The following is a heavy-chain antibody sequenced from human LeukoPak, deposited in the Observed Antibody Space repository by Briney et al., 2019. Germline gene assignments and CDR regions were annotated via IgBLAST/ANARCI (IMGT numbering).Heavy chain of an antibody. V-gene: IGHV5-51*01. CDR1: GYNFPIYW. Sequence: GESLKISCQGSGYNFPIYWIGWVRQMPGQGLEWMGIIYPDDSNTIYGPSFQGQVTISADKSINTAYLEWSSLKASDTAIYYCASVRYYDFWSGSPTDAFDIWGQGTMVTVSS. CDR3: ASVRYYDFWSGSPTDAFDI. D-gene: IGHD3-3*01. CDR2: IYPDDSNT. J-gene: IGHJ3*02.